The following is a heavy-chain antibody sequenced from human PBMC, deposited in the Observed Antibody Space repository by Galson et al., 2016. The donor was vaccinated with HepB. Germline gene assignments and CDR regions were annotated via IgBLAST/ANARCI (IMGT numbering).Heavy chain of an antibody. CDR1: GGSISSSGYS. CDR3: ARRYSSSDWLDP. Sequence: TLSLTCAVSGGSISSSGYSWSWIRQPPGKGLEWVGYIYRGGSTYYNPSLKGRVTISVDTSKNQFPLKVNSVTPADTAVYYCARRYSSSDWLDPWGQGTLVTVSS. J-gene: IGHJ5*02. CDR2: IYRGGST. D-gene: IGHD6-6*01. V-gene: IGHV4-30-2*01.